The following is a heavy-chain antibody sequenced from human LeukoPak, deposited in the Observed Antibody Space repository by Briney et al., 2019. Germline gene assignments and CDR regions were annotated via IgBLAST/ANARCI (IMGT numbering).Heavy chain of an antibody. CDR1: GYTFTGYY. CDR3: ARERKITVFGVACDY. J-gene: IGHJ4*02. CDR2: INPNGGVT. D-gene: IGHD3-3*01. V-gene: IGHV1-2*06. Sequence: ASVKVSCKASGYTFTGYYMHWVRQAPGQGLEWMGRINPNGGVTNYAQNYQGRVTMTSDTSISTAYMELSRLRSDGTAVYYCARERKITVFGVACDYWGQGTLVTVSS.